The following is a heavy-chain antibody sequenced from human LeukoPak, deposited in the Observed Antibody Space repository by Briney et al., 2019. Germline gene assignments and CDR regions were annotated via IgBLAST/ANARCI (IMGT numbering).Heavy chain of an antibody. CDR1: GFTFSTYW. D-gene: IGHD3-10*01. Sequence: GGSLRLSCAASGFTFSTYWMSWVRQAPGKGLEWVSTISGSGGSTYYADSVKGRFTISRDNSKNTLFLQMNSLRAEDTAVYYCARGVRDYSSGTYSHAFDIWGQGTVVTVSS. CDR2: ISGSGGST. CDR3: ARGVRDYSSGTYSHAFDI. J-gene: IGHJ3*02. V-gene: IGHV3-23*01.